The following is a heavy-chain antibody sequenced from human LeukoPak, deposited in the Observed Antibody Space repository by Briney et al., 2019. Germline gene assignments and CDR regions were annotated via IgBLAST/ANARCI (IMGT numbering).Heavy chain of an antibody. CDR2: VYYSRST. CDR3: ARGGSFLGNYVY. CDR1: GGSINSGGFY. V-gene: IGHV4-31*03. J-gene: IGHJ4*02. D-gene: IGHD3-16*01. Sequence: PSETLSLTCTVFGGSINSGGFYWSWVRQHAGKGLHWIGYVYYSRSTFYNPSLKTRVAISLDKSKNQFSLNLRSVTAADTAVYYCARGGSFLGNYVYWGQGTLVSVSS.